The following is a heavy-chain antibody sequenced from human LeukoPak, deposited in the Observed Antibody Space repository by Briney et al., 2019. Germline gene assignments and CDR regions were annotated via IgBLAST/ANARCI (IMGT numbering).Heavy chain of an antibody. CDR2: IYYSGST. J-gene: IGHJ6*03. CDR1: GGSISSYY. D-gene: IGHD3-9*01. CDR3: ARESADYDILTGYLRGYYYYYMDV. V-gene: IGHV4-59*01. Sequence: SETLSLTCTVSGGSISSYYWSWIRQPPGKGLEWIGYIYYSGSTNYNPSLKSRVTISVDTSKNQFSLKLTSVTAADTAVYYCARESADYDILTGYLRGYYYYYMDVWGKGTTVTISS.